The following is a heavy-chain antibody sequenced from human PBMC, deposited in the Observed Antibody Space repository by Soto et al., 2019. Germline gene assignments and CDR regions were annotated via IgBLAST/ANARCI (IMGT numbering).Heavy chain of an antibody. CDR3: ARYREGQDYYYGRDV. V-gene: IGHV1-18*01. J-gene: IGHJ6*02. CDR2: ISAYNGNT. CDR1: GYTFASYG. Sequence: ASVKVSCKASGYTFASYGISWVRQAPGQGLEWMGWISAYNGNTNYAQKNQGRVTMTTDTSTSTAYMELRSLRSDDTAVYYCARYREGQDYYYGRDVWGQGTTVTVSS. D-gene: IGHD1-26*01.